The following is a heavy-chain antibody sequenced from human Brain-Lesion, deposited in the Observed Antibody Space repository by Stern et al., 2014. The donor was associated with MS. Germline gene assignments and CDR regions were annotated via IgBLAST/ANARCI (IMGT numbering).Heavy chain of an antibody. J-gene: IGHJ6*02. CDR1: GYIFTGYY. CDR2: INPNTGGP. Sequence: QVQLVQSGAEVKKPGASVKVSCKTSGYIFTGYYIHWVRQAPGQGLEWMAWINPNTGGPKYAQKFLGRVTMSRDTSISTAYVELSSLTSDDTAVYYCARDQRGITIFGVVTDYYYLGMDVWGQGTTVTVSS. CDR3: ARDQRGITIFGVVTDYYYLGMDV. V-gene: IGHV1-2*02. D-gene: IGHD3-3*01.